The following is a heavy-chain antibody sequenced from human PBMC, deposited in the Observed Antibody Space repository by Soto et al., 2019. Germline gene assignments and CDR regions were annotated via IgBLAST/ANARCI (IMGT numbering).Heavy chain of an antibody. Sequence: QITLKESGPTLVKPTQTLTLTCTFSGFSLTTSGVGVGWIRQPPGTALEWLAVIYWDDDKRYSSSLKSRLTITKDTSKNQVVLTMTNMDPVDTATYYCAHHPYYGLGSYSFDYWGQGILVTVSS. D-gene: IGHD3-10*01. CDR1: GFSLTTSGVG. J-gene: IGHJ4*02. V-gene: IGHV2-5*02. CDR2: IYWDDDK. CDR3: AHHPYYGLGSYSFDY.